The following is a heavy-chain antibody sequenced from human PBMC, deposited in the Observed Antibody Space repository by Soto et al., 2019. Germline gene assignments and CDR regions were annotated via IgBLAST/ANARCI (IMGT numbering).Heavy chain of an antibody. J-gene: IGHJ4*02. CDR3: ALDIGDTTLFQCSPSFDY. CDR1: GYTFTDYY. Sequence: QVQLVQSGAEVKKPGASVKVSCKASGYTFTDYYVHWVRQAPGQRLEWMGIINPKTGGTNYPQKYQCKITTSRNTASSTVYVELSILKSAVAPIYYCALDIGDTTLFQCSPSFDYRCQGALVTVSS. V-gene: IGHV1-46*01. D-gene: IGHD1-1*01. CDR2: INPKTGGT.